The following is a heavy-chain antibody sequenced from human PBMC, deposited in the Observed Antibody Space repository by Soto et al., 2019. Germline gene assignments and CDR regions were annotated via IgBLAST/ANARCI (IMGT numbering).Heavy chain of an antibody. CDR1: GGSISSGDYY. J-gene: IGHJ4*02. CDR3: ARDFGGYSGYDPFFDY. D-gene: IGHD5-12*01. V-gene: IGHV4-30-4*01. CDR2: IYYSGST. Sequence: SETLSLTCTVSGGSISSGDYYWSWIRQPPGKGLEWIGYIYYSGSTYYNPSLKSRVTISVDTSKNQFSLKLSSVTAADTAVYYCARDFGGYSGYDPFFDYWGQGTLVTVSS.